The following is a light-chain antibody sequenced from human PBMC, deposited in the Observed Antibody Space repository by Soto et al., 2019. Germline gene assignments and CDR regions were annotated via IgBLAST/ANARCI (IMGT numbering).Light chain of an antibody. J-gene: IGKJ2*01. Sequence: DIPMTQSPSTLSASVGDGVTITCRASQSIGSGLAWYQQRPGKATKLLIYKATNLQEGVPSRFSGSGSGTDFSLTISSLQPVDSATYYCQQYNDFQYTFGQGTKLEI. V-gene: IGKV1-5*03. CDR2: KAT. CDR3: QQYNDFQYT. CDR1: QSIGSG.